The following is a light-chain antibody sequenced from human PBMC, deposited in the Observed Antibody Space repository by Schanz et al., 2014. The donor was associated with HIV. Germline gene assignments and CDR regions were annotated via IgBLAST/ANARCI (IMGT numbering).Light chain of an antibody. Sequence: QSVLTQPPSVSGAPGQRVTISCTGSSSNIGAGYDVHWYQQLPGTAPKLLIYRNSNRPSGVPDRFSGSKSGTSASLAITGLQAEDEADYYCSSYTSSDTRILGGGTKLTVL. J-gene: IGLJ2*01. CDR1: SSNIGAGYD. CDR2: RNS. V-gene: IGLV1-40*01. CDR3: SSYTSSDTRI.